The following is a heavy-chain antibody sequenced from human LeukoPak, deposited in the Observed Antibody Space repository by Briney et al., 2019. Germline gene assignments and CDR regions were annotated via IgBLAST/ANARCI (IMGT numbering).Heavy chain of an antibody. J-gene: IGHJ4*02. V-gene: IGHV3-7*01. Sequence: PGGSLRLSCAASGFTFSRYWMSWVRQAPGKGLEWVANIKKDGSEKYYVDSVKGRFTISRDNAQNSLYPQMNSLRAEDTAVYYCATGQYSGSTYYFADWGQGTLVTVSS. CDR3: ATGQYSGSTYYFAD. CDR2: IKKDGSEK. D-gene: IGHD1-26*01. CDR1: GFTFSRYW.